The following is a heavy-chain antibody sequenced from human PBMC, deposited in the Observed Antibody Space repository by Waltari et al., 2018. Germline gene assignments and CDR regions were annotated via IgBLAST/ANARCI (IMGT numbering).Heavy chain of an antibody. CDR3: ATTGRSGVLLWFGEFDY. D-gene: IGHD3-10*01. Sequence: EVQLVETGGGLIQPGGSLRLSCAASGFTVSSNYMSWVRQAPGKGLEWVSVSYSGGSTYYADSVKGRFTISRDNSKNTLYLQMNSLRAEDTAVYYCATTGRSGVLLWFGEFDYWGQGTLVTVSS. V-gene: IGHV3-53*02. CDR2: SYSGGST. CDR1: GFTVSSNY. J-gene: IGHJ4*02.